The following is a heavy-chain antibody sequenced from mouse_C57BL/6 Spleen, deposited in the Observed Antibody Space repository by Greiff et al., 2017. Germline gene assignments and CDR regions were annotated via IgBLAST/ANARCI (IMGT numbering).Heavy chain of an antibody. V-gene: IGHV14-2*01. CDR3: ARQVYYGNYVFAMDY. D-gene: IGHD2-1*01. CDR1: VFNIQDYY. J-gene: IGHJ4*01. CDR2: IDPEDGET. Sequence: EVKVVESGAELVKPGASVKLSCTASVFNIQDYYIHWVKQRTEQGLEWIGRIDPEDGETKYAPKFQGRATITADTSSNTAYLQLSRLTSEDTAVYYCARQVYYGNYVFAMDYWGQGSSVTVSS.